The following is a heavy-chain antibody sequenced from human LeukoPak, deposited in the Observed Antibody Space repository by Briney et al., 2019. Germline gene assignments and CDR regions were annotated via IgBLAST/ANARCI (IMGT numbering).Heavy chain of an antibody. CDR3: ARFPSSPGGDYYYYYMDV. J-gene: IGHJ6*03. V-gene: IGHV3-21*01. CDR2: ISSSSSYI. D-gene: IGHD3-16*01. CDR1: GFTFSSYG. Sequence: GRSLRLSCAASGFTFSSYGMHWVRQAPGKGLEWVSSISSSSSYIYYADSVKGRFTISRDNAKNSLYLQMNSLRAEDTAVYYCARFPSSPGGDYYYYYMDVWGKGTTVTVSS.